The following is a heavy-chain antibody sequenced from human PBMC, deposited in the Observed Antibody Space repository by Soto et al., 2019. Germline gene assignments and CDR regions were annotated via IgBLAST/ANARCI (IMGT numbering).Heavy chain of an antibody. CDR2: IWYDGINK. CDR1: GFTFSNNG. CDR3: ARDRVQMVDGLDV. J-gene: IGHJ6*02. Sequence: QVQLVESGGGVVQPGRSLRLSCAASGFTFSNNGMHWDRQAPGKGLAWVAVIWYDGINKYYADSVKGRFIISRDNSKNTVYLQMNSLRAEDTAVYYCARDRVQMVDGLDVWGQGTTVTVSS. D-gene: IGHD2-15*01. V-gene: IGHV3-33*01.